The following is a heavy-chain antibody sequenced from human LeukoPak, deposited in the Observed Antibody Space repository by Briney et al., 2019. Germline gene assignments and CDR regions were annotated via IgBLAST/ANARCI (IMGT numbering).Heavy chain of an antibody. CDR3: ARDLHYAFDI. V-gene: IGHV3-48*02. D-gene: IGHD3-10*01. CDR1: GFTFSGYA. Sequence: GGSLRLSCAPSGFTFSGYAMLWVRPAPRKGGEWVSYIYSSDTTYADSVKGRFTISRDNAKNSLYLQMNSLRDEDTAVYYCARDLHYAFDIWGQGTMVTASS. J-gene: IGHJ3*02. CDR2: IYSSDTT.